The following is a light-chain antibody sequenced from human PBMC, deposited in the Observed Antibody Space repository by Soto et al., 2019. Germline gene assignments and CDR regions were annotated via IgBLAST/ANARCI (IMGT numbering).Light chain of an antibody. J-gene: IGLJ2*01. CDR2: EVN. CDR1: SSAVGGYNY. V-gene: IGLV2-14*01. Sequence: QSALTQPASVSGSPGQSITISCTGTSSAVGGYNYVSWYQQHPGKAPKLMIYEVNNRPSGVSNRFSGSKSGNTASLTISGLQAEDEADYYCSSYTRSSSLVVFGGGTQLTVL. CDR3: SSYTRSSSLVV.